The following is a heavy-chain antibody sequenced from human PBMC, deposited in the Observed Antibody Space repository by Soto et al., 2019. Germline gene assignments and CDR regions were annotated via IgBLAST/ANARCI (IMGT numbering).Heavy chain of an antibody. Sequence: GGSLRLSCAASGFTFSNAWMSWVRQAPGKGLEWVGRIKSKTDGGTTDYAAPVKGRFTISRDDSKNTLYLQMNSLKTEDTAVYYCTTSPPLSTGIFGLVIATKGGYFDYWGQGT. V-gene: IGHV3-15*01. D-gene: IGHD3-3*01. CDR1: GFTFSNAW. CDR3: TTSPPLSTGIFGLVIATKGGYFDY. J-gene: IGHJ4*02. CDR2: IKSKTDGGTT.